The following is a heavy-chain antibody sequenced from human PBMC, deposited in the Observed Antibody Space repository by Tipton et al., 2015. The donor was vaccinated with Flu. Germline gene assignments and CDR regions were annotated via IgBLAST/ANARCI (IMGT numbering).Heavy chain of an antibody. D-gene: IGHD3-22*01. Sequence: TLSPTCTVSGGSISTYYWSWIRQPPGKGLEWIGFINYNGGTDYNPSLKSRATISVDTSKNQYSLRLSSVTAADTAVYYCARAPYSDYDTSGSSFDYWGQGTLVTVSS. CDR1: GGSISTYY. CDR2: INYNGGT. CDR3: ARAPYSDYDTSGSSFDY. V-gene: IGHV4-59*01. J-gene: IGHJ4*02.